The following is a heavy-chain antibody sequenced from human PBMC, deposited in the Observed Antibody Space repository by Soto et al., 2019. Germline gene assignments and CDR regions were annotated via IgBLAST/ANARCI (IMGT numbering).Heavy chain of an antibody. Sequence: SETLSLTCAVYGGSLSSYYWGWIRQPPGKGLEWIGSIYYSGSTYYNPSLKSRVTISVDTSKNQFSLKLSSVTAADTAVYYCARREYSSEGWFDPWGQGTLVTVSS. J-gene: IGHJ5*02. D-gene: IGHD6-19*01. CDR2: IYYSGST. CDR3: ARREYSSEGWFDP. CDR1: GGSLSSYY. V-gene: IGHV4-39*01.